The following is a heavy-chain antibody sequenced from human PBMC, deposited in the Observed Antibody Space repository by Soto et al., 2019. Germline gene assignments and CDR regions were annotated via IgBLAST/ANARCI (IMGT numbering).Heavy chain of an antibody. Sequence: QVQLVQSGAEVRKPGSSVRVSCRASGGSFSTYAISWVRQAPGQGLEWMGGIVPVFGTPNYAQKFQDRVIITADESTTAAYMELSSLGSDDTAIYSCARKAIIPCRPSGMDYYFTMDVWGQGTTVTVSS. CDR2: IVPVFGTP. J-gene: IGHJ6*02. CDR3: ARKAIIPCRPSGMDYYFTMDV. V-gene: IGHV1-69*01. D-gene: IGHD2-21*02. CDR1: GGSFSTYA.